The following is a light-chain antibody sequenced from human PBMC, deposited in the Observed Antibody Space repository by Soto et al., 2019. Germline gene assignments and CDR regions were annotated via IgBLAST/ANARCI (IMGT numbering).Light chain of an antibody. J-gene: IGLJ1*01. CDR3: NSYAGSNIYV. Sequence: QSALTQPPSASGSPGQSVTISCTGSSSDVGGYNFVSWYQHHPGKAPKLIIYEVNKRPSGVPNRFSGSKSGNTASLTVSVLQAEDEADYYGNSYAGSNIYVFGTGTKVTVL. CDR2: EVN. V-gene: IGLV2-8*01. CDR1: SSDVGGYNF.